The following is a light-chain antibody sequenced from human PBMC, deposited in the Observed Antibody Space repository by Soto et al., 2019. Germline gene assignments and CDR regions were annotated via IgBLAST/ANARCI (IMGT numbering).Light chain of an antibody. CDR1: KLGDKY. CDR2: QDS. J-gene: IGLJ2*01. Sequence: SYELTQPPSVSVSPGQTASITCSGDKLGDKYACWYQQKPGRSPVLVIYQDSKRPSGIPERFSGSNSGNTATLTISGTQAMDEADYYCQARDSSDVVFGGGTKLTVL. V-gene: IGLV3-1*01. CDR3: QARDSSDVV.